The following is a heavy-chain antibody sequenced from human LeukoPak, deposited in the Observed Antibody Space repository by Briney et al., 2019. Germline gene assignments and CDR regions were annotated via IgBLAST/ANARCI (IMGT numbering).Heavy chain of an antibody. V-gene: IGHV4-39*07. D-gene: IGHD1-26*01. Sequence: SETLSLTCTVSGGSISGDHYYWGWIRQPPGKGLEWIGSIYYSGNSYYNPSLKSRVTMSVDTSKNQFSLKVSSVTAADTAVYYCAGPAGTYWYFDLWGRGTLVTVSS. CDR1: GGSISGDHYY. J-gene: IGHJ2*01. CDR2: IYYSGNS. CDR3: AGPAGTYWYFDL.